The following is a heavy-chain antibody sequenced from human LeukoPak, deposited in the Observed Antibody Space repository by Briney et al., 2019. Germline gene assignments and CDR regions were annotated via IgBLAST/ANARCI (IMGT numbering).Heavy chain of an antibody. CDR3: ARGRGYSSSWGLDY. D-gene: IGHD6-13*01. CDR1: GGSFSGYY. J-gene: IGHJ4*02. Sequence: SETLSLTRAVYGGSFSGYYWSWIRQPPGKGLEWIGEINHSGSTNYNPSLKSRVTISVDTSKNQFSLKLSSVTAADTAVYYCARGRGYSSSWGLDYWGQGTLVTVSS. CDR2: INHSGST. V-gene: IGHV4-34*01.